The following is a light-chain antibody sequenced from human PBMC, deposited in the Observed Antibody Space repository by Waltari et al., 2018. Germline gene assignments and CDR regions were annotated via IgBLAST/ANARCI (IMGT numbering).Light chain of an antibody. CDR3: ATWDDSLNAYV. CDR2: SNN. Sequence: QSVLTQPPSASGTPGQRVTISCSGSSSNVRSNTVNWYQQLPGTAPKLLIYSNNPRASGGPDRFSVSKSGTSASLAISGLQSEDEAEYYCATWDDSLNAYVFGTGTKVTVL. J-gene: IGLJ1*01. V-gene: IGLV1-44*01. CDR1: SSNVRSNT.